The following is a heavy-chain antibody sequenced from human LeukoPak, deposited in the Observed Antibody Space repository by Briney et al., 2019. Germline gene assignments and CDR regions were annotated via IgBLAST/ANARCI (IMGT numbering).Heavy chain of an antibody. J-gene: IGHJ5*02. V-gene: IGHV3-21*01. CDR1: GFTFNTHN. Sequence: GESLRLSCSASGFTFNTHNLNWVRQAPGKGLEWVSSISSGSRYILYADSVKGRFTVSRDNAKNSLYLQMNSLRADDTAVYYCARVRAGLQAFDTWGQGTLVTVPS. CDR2: ISSGSRYI. CDR3: ARVRAGLQAFDT. D-gene: IGHD4-11*01.